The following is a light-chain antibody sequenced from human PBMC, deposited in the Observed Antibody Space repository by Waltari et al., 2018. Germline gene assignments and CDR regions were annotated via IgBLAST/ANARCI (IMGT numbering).Light chain of an antibody. Sequence: EIVLTQSPGTLSLSPGERATLSCRASQTVRTTYLAWYQQKPGQAPTLLIYGASSRATGIPDRFSGSGSGTDFSLTISSLEPEDFAVYYCQQRANWPYTFGQGTRVEI. CDR2: GAS. CDR1: QTVRTTY. J-gene: IGKJ2*01. V-gene: IGKV3D-20*02. CDR3: QQRANWPYT.